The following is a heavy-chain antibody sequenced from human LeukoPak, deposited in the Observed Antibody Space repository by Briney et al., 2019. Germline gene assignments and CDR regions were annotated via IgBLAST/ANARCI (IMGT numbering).Heavy chain of an antibody. CDR2: VSRSASHI. V-gene: IGHV3-21*01. CDR3: ARDFCSGGACYAFNF. CDR1: GFTFSSYA. J-gene: IGHJ4*02. Sequence: PGGSLRLSCAASGFTFSSYAMSWVRQAPGKGLEWVSSVSRSASHIYYADSVKGRFTISRDNAKNSLYLQMNSLRAEDTAVYYCARDFCSGGACYAFNFWGQGTLVTVSS. D-gene: IGHD2-21*02.